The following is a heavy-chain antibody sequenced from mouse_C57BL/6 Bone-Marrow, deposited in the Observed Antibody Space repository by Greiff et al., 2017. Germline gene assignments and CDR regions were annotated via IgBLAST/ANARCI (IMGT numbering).Heavy chain of an antibody. CDR2: IYPGSGST. V-gene: IGHV1-55*01. Sequence: QVQLQQSGAELVKPGASVKMSCKASGYTFTSYWITWVKQRPGQGLEWIGDIYPGSGSTNYNEKFKSKATLTVDTSSSTAYMQLSSLTSEDSAVYYCARNSKGYFDVWGTGTTVTVSS. CDR1: GYTFTSYW. J-gene: IGHJ1*03. D-gene: IGHD2-5*01. CDR3: ARNSKGYFDV.